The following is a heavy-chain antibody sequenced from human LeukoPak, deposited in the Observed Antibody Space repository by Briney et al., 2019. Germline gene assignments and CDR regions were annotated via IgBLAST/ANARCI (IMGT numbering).Heavy chain of an antibody. Sequence: GASVKVSCKASGGTFNSYAISWVRQAPGQGLEWMGGIIPIFGTTNYARKFRGRVTLTADKSTRTAYMELSSLRSEDTAVYYCARDWDSGYDDRSNDYWGQGTLVTVSS. CDR2: IIPIFGTT. CDR1: GGTFNSYA. D-gene: IGHD5-12*01. CDR3: ARDWDSGYDDRSNDY. V-gene: IGHV1-69*06. J-gene: IGHJ4*02.